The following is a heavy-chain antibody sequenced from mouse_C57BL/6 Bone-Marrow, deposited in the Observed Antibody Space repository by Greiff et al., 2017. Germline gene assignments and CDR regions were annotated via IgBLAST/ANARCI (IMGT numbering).Heavy chain of an antibody. V-gene: IGHV1-69*01. J-gene: IGHJ2*01. CDR3: AREGLGITTCDY. CDR2: IDPSDSYT. Sequence: VQLQQPGAELVMPGASVKLSCKASGYTFTSYWMHWVKQRPGQGLEWIGVIDPSDSYTNYNQKFKGKSTLTVDKSSSTAYMQLSSLTSEDSAVYYCAREGLGITTCDYWGQGTTLTVSS. D-gene: IGHD2-4*01. CDR1: GYTFTSYW.